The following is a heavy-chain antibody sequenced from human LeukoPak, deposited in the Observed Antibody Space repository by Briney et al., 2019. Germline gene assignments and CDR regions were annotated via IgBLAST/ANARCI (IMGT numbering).Heavy chain of an antibody. CDR1: GFTYSTYA. V-gene: IGHV3-48*03. CDR3: AELGITMIGGV. J-gene: IGHJ6*04. D-gene: IGHD3-10*02. Sequence: GGSLRLSCAASGFTYSTYAMSWVRQAPGKGLEWVSYISSSGSTIYYADSVKGRFTISRDNAKNSLYLQMNSLRAEDTAVYYCAELGITMIGGVWGKGTTVTISS. CDR2: ISSSGSTI.